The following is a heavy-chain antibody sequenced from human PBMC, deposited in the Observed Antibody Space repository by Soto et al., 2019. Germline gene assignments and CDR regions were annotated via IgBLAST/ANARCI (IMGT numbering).Heavy chain of an antibody. D-gene: IGHD3-3*01. CDR1: GFSLSTSGLG. J-gene: IGHJ4*02. CDR3: AHLNYDFWSGYRRDSYFDS. CDR2: IYWDDDK. V-gene: IGHV2-5*02. Sequence: QITLKASGPTLVKPTQTLTLTCTFSGFSLSTSGLGVGCIRQPPGTALEWLELIYWDDDKRYSPSLKSRLTITKDTSKNQVVLTMTNMDPVDTATYYCAHLNYDFWSGYRRDSYFDSWGQGTLVTVSS.